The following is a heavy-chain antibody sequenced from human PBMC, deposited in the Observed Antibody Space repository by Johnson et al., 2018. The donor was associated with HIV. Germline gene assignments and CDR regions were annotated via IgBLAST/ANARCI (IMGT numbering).Heavy chain of an antibody. CDR1: GFTFSSYA. V-gene: IGHV3-13*01. D-gene: IGHD3-22*01. J-gene: IGHJ3*02. CDR3: ARVGDGSGYYFDAFDI. Sequence: VQLVESGGGLVQPGGSLRLSCAASGFTFSSYAMSWVRQAPGRGLDWVSAIGTAGDTYSPGYVKGRFTLSRDNAKNSLYLQMNSMRAEDTAVYYCARVGDGSGYYFDAFDIWGQGTMVTVSS. CDR2: IGTAGDT.